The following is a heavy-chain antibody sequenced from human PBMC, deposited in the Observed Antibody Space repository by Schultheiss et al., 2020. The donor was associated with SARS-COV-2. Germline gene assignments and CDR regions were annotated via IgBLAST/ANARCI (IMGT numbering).Heavy chain of an antibody. CDR3: AKGGPSATVTEYYFDY. CDR2: ISGSGGST. Sequence: GESLKISCAASGFTFSSYAMSWVRQAPGKGLEWVSAISGSGGSTYYADSVKGRFTISRDNSKNTLYLQMNSLRAEDTAVYYCAKGGPSATVTEYYFDYWGQGTLVTVSS. CDR1: GFTFSSYA. V-gene: IGHV3-23*01. J-gene: IGHJ4*02. D-gene: IGHD4-17*01.